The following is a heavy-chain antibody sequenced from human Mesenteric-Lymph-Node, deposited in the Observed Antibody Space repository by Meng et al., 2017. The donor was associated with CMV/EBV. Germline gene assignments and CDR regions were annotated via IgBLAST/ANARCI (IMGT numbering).Heavy chain of an antibody. D-gene: IGHD4-11*01. CDR3: ARVPTVTTGRRGGNWFDP. J-gene: IGHJ5*02. V-gene: IGHV1-8*02. CDR2: MNPNSGNT. CDR1: GYTFTGYY. Sequence: ASVKVSCKASGYTFTGYYMHWVRQAPGQGLEWMGWMNPNSGNTGYAQKFQGRVTMTRNTSISTAYMELSSLRSEDTAVYYCARVPTVTTGRRGGNWFDPWGQGTLVTVSS.